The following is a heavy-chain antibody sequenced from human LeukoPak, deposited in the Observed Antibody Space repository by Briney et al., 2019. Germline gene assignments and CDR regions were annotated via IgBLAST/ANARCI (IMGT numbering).Heavy chain of an antibody. CDR1: GYNFASYW. D-gene: IGHD3/OR15-3a*01. CDR2: IDPSDSET. CDR3: ARVMFSVSVRPGNFDF. J-gene: IGHJ4*02. Sequence: GESLKISCKASGYNFASYWIGWVRQKPGKGLEWMGIIDPSDSETRYSPSFRGQVTISPDMSISTAYLHWPSLKASDTAIYFCARVMFSVSVRPGNFDFWGPGTLVTVSS. V-gene: IGHV5-51*01.